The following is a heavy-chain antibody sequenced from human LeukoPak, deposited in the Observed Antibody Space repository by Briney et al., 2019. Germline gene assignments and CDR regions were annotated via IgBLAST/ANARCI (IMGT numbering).Heavy chain of an antibody. Sequence: SETLSLTCTVSGGSFSTYYWSWIRQPAGKGLEWIGRIYTSGSTNYNPSLKSRVTISIDMSNNNFSLNLRSVTAADKAVYYCARDSGPWGVFDPWGQGTLVTVSS. J-gene: IGHJ5*02. CDR2: IYTSGST. CDR1: GGSFSTYY. CDR3: ARDSGPWGVFDP. V-gene: IGHV4-4*07. D-gene: IGHD3-10*01.